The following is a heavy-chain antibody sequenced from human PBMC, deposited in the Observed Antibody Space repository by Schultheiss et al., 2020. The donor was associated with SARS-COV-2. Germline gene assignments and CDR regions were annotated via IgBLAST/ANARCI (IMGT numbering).Heavy chain of an antibody. CDR1: GFTVSSNY. CDR2: ISSSGSTI. Sequence: GGSLRLSCAASGFTVSSNYMSWVRQAPGKGLEWVSYISSSGSTIYYADSVKGRFTISRDNAKNSLYLQMNSLRAEDTAVYYCARSYYDYEGAFDIWGQGTMVTVTS. CDR3: ARSYYDYEGAFDI. J-gene: IGHJ3*02. V-gene: IGHV3-11*04. D-gene: IGHD3-16*01.